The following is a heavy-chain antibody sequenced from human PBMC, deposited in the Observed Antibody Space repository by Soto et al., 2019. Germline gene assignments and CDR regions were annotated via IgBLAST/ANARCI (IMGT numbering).Heavy chain of an antibody. Sequence: EVQLVESGGVVVQPGGSLRLSCAASGFTFDDYTMHWVRQAPGKGLEWVSLISWDGGSTYYADSVKGRFTISRDNSKNSLDLQLHSLRTEDTALYYCAKSSGAVTTELPDYWGQGTLVTGSS. D-gene: IGHD4-17*01. CDR1: GFTFDDYT. J-gene: IGHJ4*02. CDR3: AKSSGAVTTELPDY. V-gene: IGHV3-43*01. CDR2: ISWDGGST.